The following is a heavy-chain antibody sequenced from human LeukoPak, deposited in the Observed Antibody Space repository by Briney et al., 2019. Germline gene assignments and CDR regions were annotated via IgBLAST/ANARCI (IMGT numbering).Heavy chain of an antibody. D-gene: IGHD6-13*01. CDR2: ISGSGNSI. Sequence: PGGSLRLSCAVSGFTFSHYSMNWVRQAPGKGLEWVSSISGSGNSIYYVDSVKGRFTVSRDNAKNSLFLQMNSLRVDDTAVYYCARGVPQQCWFAPWGQGTLVTVSS. CDR3: ARGVPQQCWFAP. V-gene: IGHV3-21*01. CDR1: GFTFSHYS. J-gene: IGHJ5*02.